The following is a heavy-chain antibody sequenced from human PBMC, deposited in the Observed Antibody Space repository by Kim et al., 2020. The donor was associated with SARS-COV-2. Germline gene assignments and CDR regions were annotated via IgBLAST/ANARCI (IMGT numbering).Heavy chain of an antibody. J-gene: IGHJ4*02. V-gene: IGHV3-66*01. D-gene: IGHD6-13*01. CDR3: ATNLAAAGVV. CDR2: IYSGDKT. Sequence: GGSLRLSCAASGFTVSSNYMSWLRQAPGKGLEWLSVIYSGDKTYYVESVKGRLTISRDNSKNTLYLQMSSLTVEATAVYYCATNLAAAGVVCGQGTLVPV. CDR1: GFTVSSNY.